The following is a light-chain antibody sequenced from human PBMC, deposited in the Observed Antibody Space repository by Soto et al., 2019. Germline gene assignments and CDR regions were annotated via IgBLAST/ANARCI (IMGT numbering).Light chain of an antibody. Sequence: VMTQAPATLSVSPGERATLSCRASQTINNNVAWYQLKDGQVPRLVIYGASTRATDIPARFSGSGSGTEFTLTISSLQPEDVATYHCQQYDNLPLTFGGGTKVEI. CDR2: GAS. CDR1: QTINNN. V-gene: IGKV3-15*01. J-gene: IGKJ4*01. CDR3: QQYDNLPLT.